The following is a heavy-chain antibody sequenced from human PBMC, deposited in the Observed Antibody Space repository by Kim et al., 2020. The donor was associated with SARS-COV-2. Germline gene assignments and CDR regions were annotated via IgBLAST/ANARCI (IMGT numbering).Heavy chain of an antibody. V-gene: IGHV7-4-1*02. CDR2: INTNTGNP. D-gene: IGHD5-18*01. J-gene: IGHJ4*02. CDR3: ARDPTQLWPLRVGFDY. Sequence: ASVKVSCKASGYTFTSYAMNWVRQAPGQGLEWMGWINTNTGNPTYAQGFTGRFVFSLDTSVSTAYLQISSLKAEDTAVYYCARDPTQLWPLRVGFDYWGQGTLVTVSS. CDR1: GYTFTSYA.